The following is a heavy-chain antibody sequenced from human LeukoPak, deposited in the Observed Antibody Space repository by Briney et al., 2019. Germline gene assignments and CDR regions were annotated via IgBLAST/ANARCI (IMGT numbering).Heavy chain of an antibody. Sequence: GGSLRLSCAASGFAFSSNWMHWVRQAPGKGLVWVSHISTDARTITYAAFVKGRFTISRDNAKNTLYLQMNSLRAEDTAVYYCAKDLPIAVAGIGHHDAFDIWGQGTMVTVSS. J-gene: IGHJ3*02. V-gene: IGHV3-74*01. CDR2: ISTDARTI. CDR3: AKDLPIAVAGIGHHDAFDI. CDR1: GFAFSSNW. D-gene: IGHD6-19*01.